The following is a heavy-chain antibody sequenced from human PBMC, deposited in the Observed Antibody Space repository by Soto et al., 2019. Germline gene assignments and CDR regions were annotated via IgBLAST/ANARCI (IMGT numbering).Heavy chain of an antibody. J-gene: IGHJ4*02. D-gene: IGHD2-2*02. CDR2: ISGSSSYI. CDR1: GFTFSSYT. V-gene: IGHV3-21*01. Sequence: PGGSLRLSCAASGFTFSSYTMTWVRKAPGKGLEWVSSISGSSSYIYYADSMKGRFTISRDNAKNSLYLQMNSLRAEDTAVYYCARDWCSSISCFTFDYWGQGTLVTVSS. CDR3: ARDWCSSISCFTFDY.